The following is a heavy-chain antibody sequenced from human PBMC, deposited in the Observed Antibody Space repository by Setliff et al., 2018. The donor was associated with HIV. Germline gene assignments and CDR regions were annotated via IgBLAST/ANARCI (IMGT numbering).Heavy chain of an antibody. Sequence: GSLRLSCAASGFTFSSYWMSWVRQAPGKGPEWVANIKTDGSEKFYVDSVKGRFTISRDDFRNTLYLQMNSLRPEDTAMYYCATFSLSGIYWGRGTLVTVSS. CDR2: IKTDGSEK. J-gene: IGHJ4*02. D-gene: IGHD3-3*01. CDR3: ATFSLSGIY. V-gene: IGHV3-7*01. CDR1: GFTFSSYW.